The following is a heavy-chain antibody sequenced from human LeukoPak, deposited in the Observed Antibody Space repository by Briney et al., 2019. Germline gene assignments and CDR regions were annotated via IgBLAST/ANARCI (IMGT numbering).Heavy chain of an antibody. D-gene: IGHD4-17*01. CDR1: GGSISSYY. V-gene: IGHV4-59*01. Sequence: SETLSLTCTVSGGSISSYYWGWIRQPPGKGLEWVGNIYYSGSTNYNPSLKSRVTISVDTSKNQFSLKLSSVTAADTAVYYCARTTDYGDYLNYYYYYMDVWGKGTTVTISS. CDR3: ARTTDYGDYLNYYYYYMDV. J-gene: IGHJ6*03. CDR2: IYYSGST.